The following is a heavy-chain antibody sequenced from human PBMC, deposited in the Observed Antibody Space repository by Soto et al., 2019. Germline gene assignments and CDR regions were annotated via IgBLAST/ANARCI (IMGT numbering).Heavy chain of an antibody. CDR1: GFTFSSYS. J-gene: IGHJ4*02. CDR3: VKDRGLDPPPYYFDY. V-gene: IGHV3-21*01. Sequence: GGSLRLSCAASGFTFSSYSMNWVRQSPGKGLEWVSSISSSSSYIYYADSVKGRFTISRDNSKNTLYLQMSSLRAEDTAVYYCVKDRGLDPPPYYFDYWGQGTLVTVSS. CDR2: ISSSSSYI. D-gene: IGHD3-10*01.